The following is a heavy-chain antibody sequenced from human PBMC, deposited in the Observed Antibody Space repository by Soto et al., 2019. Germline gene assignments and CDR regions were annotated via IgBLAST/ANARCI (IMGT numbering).Heavy chain of an antibody. J-gene: IGHJ4*02. CDR1: GFTFSDFA. CDR2: ITGGGGST. Sequence: EVQLLESGGGLVQPGGSLRLSCAASGFTFSDFAMTWVRQVPGKGLEWVSTITGGGGSTYYADSVKGRFTISRDNSRNTLFLQMNSLTAEDTALYYCAKRGYDILTDYYNGLGYWGQGTLVAVSS. CDR3: AKRGYDILTDYYNGLGY. D-gene: IGHD3-9*01. V-gene: IGHV3-23*01.